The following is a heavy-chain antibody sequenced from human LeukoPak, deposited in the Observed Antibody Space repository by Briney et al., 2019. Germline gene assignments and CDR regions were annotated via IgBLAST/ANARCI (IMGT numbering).Heavy chain of an antibody. CDR1: GGSIGGSSFY. J-gene: IGHJ3*02. Sequence: SETLSLTCTVSGGSIGGSSFYWGWVRQTPGKGLDWVGSINFSGSTHYNPSLKSPVTISVDTSKDQFSLKVISVDAADTAMYYCVISSGFKGNAFDIWGQGTLVTVSS. D-gene: IGHD3-3*01. CDR3: VISSGFKGNAFDI. CDR2: INFSGST. V-gene: IGHV4-39*01.